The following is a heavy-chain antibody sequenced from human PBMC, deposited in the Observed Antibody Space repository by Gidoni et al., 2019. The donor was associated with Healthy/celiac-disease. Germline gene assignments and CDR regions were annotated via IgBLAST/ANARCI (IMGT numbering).Heavy chain of an antibody. D-gene: IGHD3-3*01. J-gene: IGHJ4*02. Sequence: EVQLVESGGGLVQPGRSLRLSCTASGFTFGDYAMSWFRQAPGKGLEWVGFIRSKAYGGTTEYAASVKGRFTISRDDSKSIAYLQMNSLKTEDTAVYYCTRGLITIFGVVRDLDYWGQGTLVTVSS. CDR1: GFTFGDYA. V-gene: IGHV3-49*03. CDR2: IRSKAYGGTT. CDR3: TRGLITIFGVVRDLDY.